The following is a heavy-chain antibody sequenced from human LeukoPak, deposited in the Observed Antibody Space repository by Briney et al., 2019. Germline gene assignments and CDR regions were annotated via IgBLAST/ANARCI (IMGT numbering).Heavy chain of an antibody. D-gene: IGHD2-15*01. Sequence: PSETLSLTCAVYGGSFSGYYWSWIRQPPGKGLEWIGEINHSGSTNYNPSLKSRVTISVDTSKNQFSLKLSSVTAADTAVYYCARGEVAAADRSHNDYWGQGTLVTVSS. V-gene: IGHV4-34*01. CDR3: ARGEVAAADRSHNDY. J-gene: IGHJ4*02. CDR1: GGSFSGYY. CDR2: INHSGST.